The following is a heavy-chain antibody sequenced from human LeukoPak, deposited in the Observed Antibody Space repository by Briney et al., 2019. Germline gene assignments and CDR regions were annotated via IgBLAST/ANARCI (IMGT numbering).Heavy chain of an antibody. D-gene: IGHD2-15*01. CDR3: AKAGGSLPNDAFDI. V-gene: IGHV3-30*02. Sequence: GGSLRLSCAASGFTFSSYGMHWVRQAPGKGLEWVAVIWYDGSNKYYADSVKGRFTISRDNSKNTPYLQMNSLRAEDTAVYYCAKAGGSLPNDAFDIWGQGTMVTVSS. CDR1: GFTFSSYG. CDR2: IWYDGSNK. J-gene: IGHJ3*02.